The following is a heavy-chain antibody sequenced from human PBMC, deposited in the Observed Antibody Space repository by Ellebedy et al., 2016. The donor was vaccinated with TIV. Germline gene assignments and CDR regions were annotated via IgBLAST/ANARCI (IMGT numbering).Heavy chain of an antibody. D-gene: IGHD3-9*01. CDR2: ISGSGGST. J-gene: IGHJ3*02. CDR1: GFTFNTYA. V-gene: IGHV3-23*01. Sequence: GESLKISCAASGFTFNTYAMNWVRQTPGKGLEWVSLISGSGGSTYYADSVKGRFTISRDNSKNTLYLQMNSLRAEDTAVYYCAKGRLLTGADAFDIWGQGTMVTVSS. CDR3: AKGRLLTGADAFDI.